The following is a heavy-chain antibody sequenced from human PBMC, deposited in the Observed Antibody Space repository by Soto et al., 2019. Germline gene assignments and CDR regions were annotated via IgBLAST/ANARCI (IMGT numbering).Heavy chain of an antibody. V-gene: IGHV1-46*01. D-gene: IGHD2-2*01. CDR2: INPSGGST. CDR1: GFTFTSYY. J-gene: IGHJ1*01. Sequence: ASVKVSCKASGFTFTSYYMHWVRQAPGQGLEWMGIINPSGGSTSYAQNFQGRVTMTRDTSTSTVYMELSSLRSEDAAVYYCARDSEDCSSTSCREYFQHWGQGTLVTVSS. CDR3: ARDSEDCSSTSCREYFQH.